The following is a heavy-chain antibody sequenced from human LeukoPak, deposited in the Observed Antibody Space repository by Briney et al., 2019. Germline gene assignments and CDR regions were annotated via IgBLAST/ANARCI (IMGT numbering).Heavy chain of an antibody. D-gene: IGHD4-17*01. Sequence: SQTLSLTCAISGDSLSSNIAAWNWIRQSPSRGLEWLGRTYYRSKWQTEYAVSLKSRLTITPDTSKNQFSLHLNSATPEDTAVYYCARDVDSGADYWGQGTLVTVSS. CDR1: GDSLSSNIAA. V-gene: IGHV6-1*01. J-gene: IGHJ4*02. CDR2: TYYRSKWQT. CDR3: ARDVDSGADY.